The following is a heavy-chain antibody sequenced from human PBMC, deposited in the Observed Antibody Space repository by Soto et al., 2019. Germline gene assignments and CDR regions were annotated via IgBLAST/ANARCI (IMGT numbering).Heavy chain of an antibody. D-gene: IGHD6-19*01. CDR1: GYTFTSFA. J-gene: IGHJ3*02. V-gene: IGHV1-18*01. CDR3: ARRIAVACTGRRTGTFDI. CDR2: ISPDNGNT. Sequence: GASVKVSCKAFGYTFTSFAIIWVRQAPGQGLECMGWISPDNGNTNYAQNLQGRVTMTTDTSTNTAYMEVTSLRSDDTAMYYFARRIAVACTGRRTGTFDIWG.